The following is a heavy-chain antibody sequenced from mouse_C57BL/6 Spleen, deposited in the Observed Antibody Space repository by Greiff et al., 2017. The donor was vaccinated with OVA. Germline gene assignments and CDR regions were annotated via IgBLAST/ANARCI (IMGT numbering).Heavy chain of an antibody. D-gene: IGHD1-1*01. Sequence: EVQLQQSGPELVKPGASVKISCKASGYTFTDYYMNWVKQSHGKSLEWIGDINPNNGGTSYNQKFKGKATLTVDKSSSTAYMELRSLTSEDSAVYYCARRALFYGSSYDYAMDYWGQGTSVTVSS. V-gene: IGHV1-26*01. CDR3: ARRALFYGSSYDYAMDY. J-gene: IGHJ4*01. CDR2: INPNNGGT. CDR1: GYTFTDYY.